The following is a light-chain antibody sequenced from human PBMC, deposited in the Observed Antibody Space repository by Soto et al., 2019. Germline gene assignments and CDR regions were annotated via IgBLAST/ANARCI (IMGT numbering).Light chain of an antibody. CDR1: QSISSY. Sequence: DIQMTQSPSSLSASVGDRVTITCRASQSISSYLNWYQQKPGKAPKVLIYAASSLQSGVPSRFRGSASRTDFTLTISSLQPEDFATYYCQQSYSTPTFGHGTKVEIK. CDR3: QQSYSTPT. J-gene: IGKJ1*01. V-gene: IGKV1-39*01. CDR2: AAS.